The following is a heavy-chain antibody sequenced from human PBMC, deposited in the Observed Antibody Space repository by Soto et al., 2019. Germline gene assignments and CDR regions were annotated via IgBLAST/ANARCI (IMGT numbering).Heavy chain of an antibody. Sequence: ASVKVSCKASGYTFTSYGISWVRQAPGQGLEWMGWIGAYNGNTNYAQKLQGRVTMTTDTSTSTAYMELRSLRSDDTAVYYCARGLPYDFWSGYYPQWGQGTLVTVSS. CDR3: ARGLPYDFWSGYYPQ. CDR2: IGAYNGNT. CDR1: GYTFTSYG. J-gene: IGHJ4*02. V-gene: IGHV1-18*01. D-gene: IGHD3-3*01.